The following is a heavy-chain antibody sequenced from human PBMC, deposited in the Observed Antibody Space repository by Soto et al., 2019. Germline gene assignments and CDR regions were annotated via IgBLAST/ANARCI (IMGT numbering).Heavy chain of an antibody. V-gene: IGHV4-59*01. J-gene: IGHJ5*02. CDR1: GGAFRSYF. CDR2: IHSSGRS. Sequence: QVRLRESGPQVVKPSATLSLNCNVSGGAFRSYFWSWIRQSPGKGLEWIGNIHSSGRSNYNPSFKSRVSMSIDPSKNQFSVRLTSVTPADTAVYYCARDHPFDPWGQGILVTVSS. CDR3: ARDHPFDP.